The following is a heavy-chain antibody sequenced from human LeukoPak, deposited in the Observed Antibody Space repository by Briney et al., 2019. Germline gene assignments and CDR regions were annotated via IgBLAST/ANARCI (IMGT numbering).Heavy chain of an antibody. CDR3: AKDFTPDGIWDIDY. CDR1: GFTFSKYT. CDR2: IYGGGSGST. Sequence: GGSLRLSCVASGFTFSKYTMSWVRQAPGKGLEWVSGIYGGGSGSTFYAESVKGRFTISRDNSKNTLYLQMNSLRDEDTAIYYCAKDFTPDGIWDIDYWGRGALITVSS. J-gene: IGHJ4*02. V-gene: IGHV3-23*01. D-gene: IGHD1-14*01.